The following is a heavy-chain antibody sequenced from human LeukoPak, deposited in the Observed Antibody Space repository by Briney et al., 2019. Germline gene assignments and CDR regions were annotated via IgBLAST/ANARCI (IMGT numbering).Heavy chain of an antibody. CDR2: IYSGGST. CDR1: GFTVSSNY. D-gene: IGHD4-17*01. V-gene: IGHV3-53*01. CDR3: ARVDYGDYPASDY. J-gene: IGHJ4*02. Sequence: PGGSLRLSCAASGFTVSSNYMSWVRQAPGKGLEWVSVIYSGGSTYYADSVKGRFTISRDKSKNTLYLQMNSLRAEDTAVYYCARVDYGDYPASDYGGEGTLVTVSA.